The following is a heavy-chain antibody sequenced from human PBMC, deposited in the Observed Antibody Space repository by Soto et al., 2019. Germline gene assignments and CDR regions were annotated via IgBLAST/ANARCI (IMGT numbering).Heavy chain of an antibody. CDR1: GGSISSYY. CDR3: ARGRTVTPYYYYYYMDV. J-gene: IGHJ6*03. V-gene: IGHV4-59*01. CDR2: IYYSGST. Sequence: PSETLSLTCTVSGGSISSYYWSWIRQPPGKGLEWIGYIYYSGSTNYNPSLKSRVTISVDTSKNQFSLKLSSVTAADTAVYYCARGRTVTPYYYYYYMDVWGKGTTVTVSS. D-gene: IGHD4-4*01.